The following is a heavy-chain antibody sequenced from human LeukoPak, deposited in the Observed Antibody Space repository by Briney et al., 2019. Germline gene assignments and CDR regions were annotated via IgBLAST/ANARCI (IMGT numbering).Heavy chain of an antibody. J-gene: IGHJ4*02. V-gene: IGHV3-33*08. CDR3: ARDPAPHDSSGYFDY. CDR1: GFTFSSYG. Sequence: GRSLRLSCAASGFTFSSYGMHWVRQAPGKGLEWVAVIWYDGSNQYYADSVKGRCTISRDNSKNSLYLQMNSLRAEDTAVYYCARDPAPHDSSGYFDYWGQGTLVTVSA. CDR2: IWYDGSNQ. D-gene: IGHD3-22*01.